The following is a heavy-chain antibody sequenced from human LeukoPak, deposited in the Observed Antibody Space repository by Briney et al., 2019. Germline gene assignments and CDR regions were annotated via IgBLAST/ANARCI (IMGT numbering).Heavy chain of an antibody. CDR2: ISWNSGSI. CDR1: GFTFDDYA. V-gene: IGHV3-9*01. J-gene: IGHJ4*02. D-gene: IGHD2-15*01. CDR3: AKSTHCSGGSRYGTPLDY. Sequence: QSGGSLRLSCAASGFTFDDYAMHWVRQAPGKGLEWVSGISWNSGSIGYADSVKGRFTISRDNAKNSLYLQMNSLRAEDTALYYCAKSTHCSGGSRYGTPLDYWGQGTLVTVSS.